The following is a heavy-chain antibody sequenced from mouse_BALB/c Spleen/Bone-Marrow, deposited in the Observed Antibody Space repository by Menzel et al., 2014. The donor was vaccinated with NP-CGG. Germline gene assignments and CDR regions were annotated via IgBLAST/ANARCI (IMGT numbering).Heavy chain of an antibody. V-gene: IGHV5-17*02. CDR2: ISNGSSTI. J-gene: IGHJ4*01. Sequence: DVMLVESGGGLVQPGGSRKLSCAASGFTFSSFGMHWVRQAPEKGLEWVAYISNGSSTIYYADTVKGRFTISRDNPKNTLFLQMTSLRSEDTAMYYCARKGAMITHYYAMDYWGQGTSVTVSP. CDR3: ARKGAMITHYYAMDY. CDR1: GFTFSSFG. D-gene: IGHD2-4*01.